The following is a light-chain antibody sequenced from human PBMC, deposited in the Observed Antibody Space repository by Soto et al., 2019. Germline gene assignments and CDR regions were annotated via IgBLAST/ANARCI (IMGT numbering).Light chain of an antibody. V-gene: IGKV1-5*03. CDR2: MAS. Sequence: DIQMTQSPSTLSASVGDRVTITCRASQSISSWLAWYQQKPGKAPNLLIYMASTLESGVPSRFSGSGSGTVFTLSITSLQPDDFATYYCHQYNVYSPTFGQGTKVEI. J-gene: IGKJ1*01. CDR3: HQYNVYSPT. CDR1: QSISSW.